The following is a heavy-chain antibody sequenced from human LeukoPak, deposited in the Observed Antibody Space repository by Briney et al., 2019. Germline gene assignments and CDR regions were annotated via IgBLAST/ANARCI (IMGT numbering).Heavy chain of an antibody. CDR2: IYYSGSI. J-gene: IGHJ3*02. V-gene: IGHV4-59*01. D-gene: IGHD4-23*01. CDR3: AGDYGRSPDAFDN. Sequence: PSETLSLTCTVPGGSITSYYWSWIRQPPGKGLEWIGYIYYSGSIHYNTPLTSRATISVDTTKHQFSLMLSSVTAPATALYYCAGDYGRSPDAFDNWGQGTMVTVSS. CDR1: GGSITSYY.